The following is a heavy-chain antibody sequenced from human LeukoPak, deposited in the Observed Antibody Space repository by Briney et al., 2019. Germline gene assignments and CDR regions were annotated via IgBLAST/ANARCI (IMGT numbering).Heavy chain of an antibody. J-gene: IGHJ4*02. D-gene: IGHD3-3*01. Sequence: TGGSLRLSCAASGFTFSSYGMHWVRQAPGKGLEWVAVISYDGSDKYYADSVKGRFTISRDNSKNTLYLQMNSLRAEDTAVYYCANLHFGVVTVDYWGQGTLVTVSS. CDR1: GFTFSSYG. CDR2: ISYDGSDK. V-gene: IGHV3-30*18. CDR3: ANLHFGVVTVDY.